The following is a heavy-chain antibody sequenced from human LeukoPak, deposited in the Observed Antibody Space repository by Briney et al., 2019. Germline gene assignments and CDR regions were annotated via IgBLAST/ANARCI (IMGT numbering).Heavy chain of an antibody. CDR3: ARRELLGYSYGLGAFNV. D-gene: IGHD5-18*01. Sequence: PGGSLRLSCAASGFTFSSYGMHWVRQAPGKGLEWLAFIRYDGSNKYYADSVKGRFTISRDSSKNTLYLQMNSLRAEDTAVYYCARRELLGYSYGLGAFNVWGQGTMVTVSS. CDR1: GFTFSSYG. V-gene: IGHV3-30*02. CDR2: IRYDGSNK. J-gene: IGHJ3*01.